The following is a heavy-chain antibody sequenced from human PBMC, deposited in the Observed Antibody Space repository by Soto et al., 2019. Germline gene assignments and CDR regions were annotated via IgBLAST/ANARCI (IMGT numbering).Heavy chain of an antibody. CDR3: AGALELGVFAY. D-gene: IGHD1-26*01. CDR1: GGSISRYY. Sequence: SETLSLTCTVSGGSISRYYWSWIRQPPGKGLEWIGYIYYSGSTNYNPSLKSRVTISVDTSKNQFSLKLSSVTAADTAVYYCAGALELGVFAYWGQGTLVTVSS. V-gene: IGHV4-59*01. CDR2: IYYSGST. J-gene: IGHJ4*02.